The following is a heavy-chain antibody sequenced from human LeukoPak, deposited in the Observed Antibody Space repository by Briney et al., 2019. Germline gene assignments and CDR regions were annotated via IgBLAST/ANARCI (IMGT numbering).Heavy chain of an antibody. J-gene: IGHJ6*04. CDR3: AKASRAPFQYYYYYGMDV. CDR1: GFTFSSYG. D-gene: IGHD2/OR15-2a*01. V-gene: IGHV3-30*18. Sequence: PGGSLRLSCAASGFTFSSYGMHWVRQAPGKGLEWVAVISYDGSNKYYADSVKGRFTISRDNSKNTLYLQMNSLRAEDTAVYYCAKASRAPFQYYYYYGMDVWGKGTTVTVSP. CDR2: ISYDGSNK.